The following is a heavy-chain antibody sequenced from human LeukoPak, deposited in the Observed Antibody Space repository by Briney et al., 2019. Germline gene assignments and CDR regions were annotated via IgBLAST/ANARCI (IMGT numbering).Heavy chain of an antibody. V-gene: IGHV3-48*03. CDR3: ARDVFYDNSGCFDY. D-gene: IGHD3-22*01. CDR1: GFTFSSYE. J-gene: IGHJ4*02. Sequence: GGSLRLSCAASGFTFSSYEMNWDRQAPGKGLEWVSYISSSGSTIYYADSVKGRFTISRDNAKNSLYLQMNSLRAEDTAVYYCARDVFYDNSGCFDYWGQGTLVTVSS. CDR2: ISSSGSTI.